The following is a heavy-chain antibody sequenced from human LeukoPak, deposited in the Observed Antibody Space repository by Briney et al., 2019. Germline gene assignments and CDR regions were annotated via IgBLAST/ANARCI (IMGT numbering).Heavy chain of an antibody. J-gene: IGHJ4*02. V-gene: IGHV4-34*01. CDR2: INHSGST. CDR3: ARGLNASFIYFDY. Sequence: KPSETLSLTCAVYGGSFSGYYWSWIRQPPGKGLEWIGEINHSGSTNYNPSLKSRVTISVDTSKNQFSLKLSSVTAADTAVYYCARGLNASFIYFDYWGQGTLVTVSS. CDR1: GGSFSGYY.